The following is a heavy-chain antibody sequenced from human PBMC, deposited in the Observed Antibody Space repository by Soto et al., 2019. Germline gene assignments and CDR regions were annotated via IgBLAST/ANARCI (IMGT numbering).Heavy chain of an antibody. CDR3: AKERQATTVTLPDY. J-gene: IGHJ4*02. D-gene: IGHD4-17*01. CDR2: ISGSGGST. V-gene: IGHV3-23*01. Sequence: EVQLLESGGGLVQPGGSLRLSCAASGFTFSSYAMSWVRQAPGKGLDWVSTISGSGGSTYYADSVKGRFTMSRDNSKNTVYLQMNSLRAEDTAIYSCAKERQATTVTLPDYWGQGTLVTVSA. CDR1: GFTFSSYA.